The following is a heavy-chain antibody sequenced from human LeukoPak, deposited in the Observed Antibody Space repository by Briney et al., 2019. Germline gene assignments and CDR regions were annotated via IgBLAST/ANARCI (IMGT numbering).Heavy chain of an antibody. CDR1: GGSFSGYY. J-gene: IGHJ6*03. CDR3: ARGRQQLVPIRYYYMDV. Sequence: SETLSFTGAGYGGSFSGYYWSWIRQPPGKGLEWIGEINHSGSTNYNPSLKSRVTISVDTSKNQFSLKLSSVTAADTAVYYCARGRQQLVPIRYYYMDVWGKGTTVTVSS. V-gene: IGHV4-34*01. CDR2: INHSGST. D-gene: IGHD6-13*01.